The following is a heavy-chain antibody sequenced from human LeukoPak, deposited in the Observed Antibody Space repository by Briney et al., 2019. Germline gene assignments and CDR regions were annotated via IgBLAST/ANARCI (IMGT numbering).Heavy chain of an antibody. Sequence: GGSLRLSCAGTGFSFSTYSMNWVRQAPGKGLEWVSYIDSSSSTIYYADSVKGRFTISRDNARNVVHLQMNSLRDADTAVYYCARDSTHRGSWSFDYWGQGSLVIVAS. D-gene: IGHD6-13*01. CDR1: GFSFSTYS. CDR2: IDSSSSTI. J-gene: IGHJ4*02. V-gene: IGHV3-48*02. CDR3: ARDSTHRGSWSFDY.